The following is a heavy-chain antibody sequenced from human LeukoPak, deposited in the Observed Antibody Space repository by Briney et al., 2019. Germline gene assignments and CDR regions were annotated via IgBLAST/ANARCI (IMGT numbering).Heavy chain of an antibody. CDR2: ISYDGSNK. J-gene: IGHJ5*02. Sequence: AGGSLRLSCAASGFTFSSYAMHWVRQAPGKGLEWVAVISYDGSNKYYADSVKGRFTISRDSSKNTLYLQMNSLRAEDTAVYYCARDPPLWFDPWGQGTLVTVSS. CDR1: GFTFSSYA. CDR3: ARDPPLWFDP. V-gene: IGHV3-30-3*01.